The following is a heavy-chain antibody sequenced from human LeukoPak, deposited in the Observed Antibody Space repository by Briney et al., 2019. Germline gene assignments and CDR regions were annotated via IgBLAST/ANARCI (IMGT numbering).Heavy chain of an antibody. CDR1: GFTFSSYA. CDR3: AILNVDTAMAGMDV. V-gene: IGHV3-30*01. CDR2: ISYDGSNK. J-gene: IGHJ6*02. D-gene: IGHD5-18*01. Sequence: PGRSLRLSCAASGFTFSSYAMHWVRQAPGKGLEWVAVISYDGSNKYYADSVKGRFTISRDNSKNTLYLQMNSLRAEDTAVYYCAILNVDTAMAGMDVWGQGTTVTVSS.